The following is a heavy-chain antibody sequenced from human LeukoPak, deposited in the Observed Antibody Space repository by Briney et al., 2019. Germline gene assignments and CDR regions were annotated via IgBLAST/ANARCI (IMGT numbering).Heavy chain of an antibody. V-gene: IGHV3-72*01. J-gene: IGHJ3*02. D-gene: IGHD1-26*01. CDR2: TRNEANIYTT. Sequence: GGSLRLSCAASGFIFSDHYMDWVRQAPGKGLEWVGRTRNEANIYTTKYAASVKGRFTISRDDSKNSLYLQMNSLKTEDTAVYYCASPVGATTVRAFDMWGQGTMVTVSS. CDR3: ASPVGATTVRAFDM. CDR1: GFIFSDHY.